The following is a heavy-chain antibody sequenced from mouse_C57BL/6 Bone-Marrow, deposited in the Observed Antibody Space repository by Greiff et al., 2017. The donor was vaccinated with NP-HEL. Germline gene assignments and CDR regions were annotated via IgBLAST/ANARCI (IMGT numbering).Heavy chain of an antibody. CDR2: IYPGSGST. Sequence: QVQLQQPGAELVKPGASVKMSCKASGYTFTSYWITWVKQRPGQGLEWIGDIYPGSGSTNYNEKFKSKATLTVDTSSSTAYMQLSSLTSEESAVYYCARSGVITTGVARGAYAMDYWGQGTSVTVSS. CDR3: ARSGVITTGVARGAYAMDY. J-gene: IGHJ4*01. V-gene: IGHV1-55*01. D-gene: IGHD1-1*01. CDR1: GYTFTSYW.